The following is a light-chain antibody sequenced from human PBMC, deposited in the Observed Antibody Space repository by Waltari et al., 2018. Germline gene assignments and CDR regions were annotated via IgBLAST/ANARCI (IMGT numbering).Light chain of an antibody. V-gene: IGKV1-17*03. CDR2: GAF. J-gene: IGKJ4*01. CDR3: LQHKSYPLT. CDR1: QDITNY. Sequence: DIQMTQSPSAMSASVGDRVTITCRASQDITNYLAWFQQKPGKVPKRLIYGAFSLQSGVPSRFSGSGSGTEFTLTISSLQPEDFATYYCLQHKSYPLTFGGGTKVGIK.